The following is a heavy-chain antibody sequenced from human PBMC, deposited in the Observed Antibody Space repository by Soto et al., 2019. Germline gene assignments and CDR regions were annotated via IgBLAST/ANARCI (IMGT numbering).Heavy chain of an antibody. V-gene: IGHV1-8*01. J-gene: IGHJ4*02. Sequence: GASVKVSCKASGYAFTSYDINWVRQATGQGLEWMGWMNPNSGNTGYAQKFQGRVTMTRNTSISTAYMELSSLRSEDTAVYYCARAPVNYHYFDYWGQGTLVTVSS. D-gene: IGHD4-4*01. CDR3: ARAPVNYHYFDY. CDR2: MNPNSGNT. CDR1: GYAFTSYD.